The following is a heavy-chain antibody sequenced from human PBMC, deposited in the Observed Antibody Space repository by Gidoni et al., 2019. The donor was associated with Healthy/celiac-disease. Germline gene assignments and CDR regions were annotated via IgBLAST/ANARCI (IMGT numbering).Heavy chain of an antibody. V-gene: IGHV4-4*07. CDR1: GASISSYY. D-gene: IGHD1-26*01. J-gene: IGHJ5*02. CDR2: IYTSGST. Sequence: QVQLQESGPGLVKPSEPLSLTCTVSGASISSYYWSWIRQPAGKGLEWIGRIYTSGSTNYNPSLKSRVTMSVDTSKNQFSLKLSSVTAADTAVYYCARDHVGAASNNWFDPWGQGTLVTVSS. CDR3: ARDHVGAASNNWFDP.